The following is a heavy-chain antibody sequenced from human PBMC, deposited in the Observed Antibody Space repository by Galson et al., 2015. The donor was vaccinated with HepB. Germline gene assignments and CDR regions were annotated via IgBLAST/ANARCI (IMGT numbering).Heavy chain of an antibody. V-gene: IGHV1-2*02. J-gene: IGHJ5*02. D-gene: IGHD2-2*01. Sequence: SVKVSCKASGYTFTGYYMHWVRQAPGQGLEWMGWINPNSGGTNYAQKFQGRVTMTRDTSISTAYMELSRLRSDDTAVYYCARGDCSSTSCYWFDPWGQGTLVTVSS. CDR1: GYTFTGYY. CDR2: INPNSGGT. CDR3: ARGDCSSTSCYWFDP.